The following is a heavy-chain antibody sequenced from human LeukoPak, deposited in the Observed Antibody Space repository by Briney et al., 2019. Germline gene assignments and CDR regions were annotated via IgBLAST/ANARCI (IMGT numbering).Heavy chain of an antibody. Sequence: SQTLSPTCAISGDSVSSNSAAWNWIRQSPSRGLEWLGRTYYRSKWYNDYAVSVKSRITINPDTSKNQFSLQLNSVTPEDTAVYYCARTSYGDDYYYYGMDVWGQGTTVTVSS. CDR2: TYYRSKWYN. V-gene: IGHV6-1*01. CDR1: GDSVSSNSAA. J-gene: IGHJ6*02. CDR3: ARTSYGDDYYYYGMDV. D-gene: IGHD4-17*01.